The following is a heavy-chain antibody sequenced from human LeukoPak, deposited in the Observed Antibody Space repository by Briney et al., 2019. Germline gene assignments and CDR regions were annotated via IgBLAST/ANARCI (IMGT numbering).Heavy chain of an antibody. CDR2: INGDGTDT. V-gene: IGHV3-74*01. J-gene: IGHJ4*02. CDR3: ARNWNGQSY. Sequence: PGGSLRLSCAASGFTFRGYWMHWVRQAPGKGPEWVSGINGDGTDTRHAASVKGRFTISRDNARITVSLQINSLRAEDTAVYYCARNWNGQSYWGQGTLVTVSS. CDR1: GFTFRGYW. D-gene: IGHD1-1*01.